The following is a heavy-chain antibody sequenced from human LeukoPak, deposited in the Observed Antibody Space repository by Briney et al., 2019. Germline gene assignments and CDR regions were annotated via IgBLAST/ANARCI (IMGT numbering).Heavy chain of an antibody. CDR1: GFTFSSYG. J-gene: IGHJ4*01. CDR2: IRYDGSNK. D-gene: IGHD3-22*01. Sequence: PGGSLRLSCAASGFTFSSYGMHWVRQAPGKGLEWVAFIRYDGSNKYYADSVKGRFTISRDNSKNTLYLQMNSLRAEDTAVYYCAKDGGDVGYYYDSSGYFPTGFSYFDYWGQEPWSPSPQ. CDR3: AKDGGDVGYYYDSSGYFPTGFSYFDY. V-gene: IGHV3-30*02.